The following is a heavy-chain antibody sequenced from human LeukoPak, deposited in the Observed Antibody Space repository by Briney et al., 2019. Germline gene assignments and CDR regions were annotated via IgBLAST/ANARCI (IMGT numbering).Heavy chain of an antibody. V-gene: IGHV1-18*01. D-gene: IGHD3-10*01. Sequence: ASVKVSCKASGYTFTSYGISWVRQAPGQGLEWMGWISAYNGNTNYAQKLQGRVTMTTDTSTSTAYMELSSLRSEDTALYYCATDGELQDAFDIWGQGTMVTVSS. CDR2: ISAYNGNT. CDR1: GYTFTSYG. CDR3: ATDGELQDAFDI. J-gene: IGHJ3*02.